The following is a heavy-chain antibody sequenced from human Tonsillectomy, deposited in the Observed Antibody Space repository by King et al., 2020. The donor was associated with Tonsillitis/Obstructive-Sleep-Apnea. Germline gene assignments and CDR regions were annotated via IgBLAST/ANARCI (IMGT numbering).Heavy chain of an antibody. J-gene: IGHJ3*02. CDR3: AGGRGAYSSSSQSPFDI. V-gene: IGHV3-30*04. D-gene: IGHD6-6*01. CDR1: GFTFSSYA. CDR2: MSYDGSDK. Sequence: QLVQSGGGVVQPGRSLRLSCAASGFTFSSYAMHWVRQAPGKGLEWVALMSYDGSDKYYADSVKGRFTISRDNSKKTLYLQMNSLRAEDTAVYYCAGGRGAYSSSSQSPFDIWGQGTMVTVSS.